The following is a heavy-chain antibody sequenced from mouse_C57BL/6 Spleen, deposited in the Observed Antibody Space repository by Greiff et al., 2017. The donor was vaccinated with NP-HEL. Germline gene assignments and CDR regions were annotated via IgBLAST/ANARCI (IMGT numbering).Heavy chain of an antibody. CDR1: GYTFTSYW. CDR2: INPSNGGT. CDR3: ARYGSSVPYYFDY. J-gene: IGHJ2*01. Sequence: QVQLQQPGTELVKPGASVKLSCKASGYTFTSYWMHWVKQRPGQGLEWIGNINPSNGGTNYNEKFKSKATLTVDKSSSTAYMQLSSLTSEDSAVYYGARYGSSVPYYFDYWGQGTTLTVSS. V-gene: IGHV1-53*01. D-gene: IGHD1-1*01.